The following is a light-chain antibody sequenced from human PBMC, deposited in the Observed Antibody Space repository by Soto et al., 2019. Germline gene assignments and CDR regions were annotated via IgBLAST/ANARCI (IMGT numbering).Light chain of an antibody. CDR1: QSVSSY. CDR3: QQRGNWPLT. V-gene: IGKV3-11*01. J-gene: IGKJ4*01. CDR2: DAS. Sequence: EIVLTQSPATLSLSPGERATLSCRASQSVSSYLAWYQQKPGQAPRLLIHDASKRATGFPARFSGSGSGTDFTLTISRLEPEDFAVYYCQQRGNWPLTFGGGTKVEI.